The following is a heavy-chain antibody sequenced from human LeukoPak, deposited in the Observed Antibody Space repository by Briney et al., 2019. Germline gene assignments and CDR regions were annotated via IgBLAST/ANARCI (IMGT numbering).Heavy chain of an antibody. CDR3: AREGIYCVNGVCYLDY. CDR1: GFKFDDYG. Sequence: PGGSLRLSCAASGFKFDDYGMSWVRQAPGKGLEWVSGISWNGGNTGYADSVKGRFTISRDNAKNSLFLQVNSLRADDTAFYYCAREGIYCVNGVCYLDYWGQGTLVIVSS. CDR2: ISWNGGNT. D-gene: IGHD2-8*01. V-gene: IGHV3-20*04. J-gene: IGHJ4*02.